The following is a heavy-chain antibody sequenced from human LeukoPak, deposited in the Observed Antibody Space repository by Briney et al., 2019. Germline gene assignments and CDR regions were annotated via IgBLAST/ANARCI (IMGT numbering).Heavy chain of an antibody. Sequence: GGSLRLSCAASGFNFSNYVMHWVRQAPGKGLEYVSAISSNGGHKYYANSVKGRFTISRDNSKNTLYLQMGSLRPEDMAVYYCARDAAVSARGYFQHWGQGTLVTVSS. D-gene: IGHD3-10*01. J-gene: IGHJ1*01. V-gene: IGHV3-64*01. CDR2: ISSNGGHK. CDR3: ARDAAVSARGYFQH. CDR1: GFNFSNYV.